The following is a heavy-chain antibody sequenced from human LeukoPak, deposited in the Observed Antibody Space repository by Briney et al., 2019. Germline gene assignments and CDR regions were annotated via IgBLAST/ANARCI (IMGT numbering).Heavy chain of an antibody. CDR1: GFTVSSNY. J-gene: IGHJ4*02. CDR3: ARVSGSYFDAFDY. D-gene: IGHD1-26*01. CDR2: IYSGGST. Sequence: GGSLRLSCAASGFTVSSNYMSWVRQAPGKGLEWVSVIYSGGSTYYADSVKGRFTISRDNSKNTLYLQMNSLRAEDTAVYYCARVSGSYFDAFDYWGQGILVTVSS. V-gene: IGHV3-66*01.